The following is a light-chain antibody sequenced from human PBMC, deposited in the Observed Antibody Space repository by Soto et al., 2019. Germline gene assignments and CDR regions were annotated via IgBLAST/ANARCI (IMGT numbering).Light chain of an antibody. J-gene: IGKJ1*01. Sequence: EIVLTQSPGTLSLSPGERATLSCRASQSVSSSYLAWYQQKPGQAPRLLIYGASSRATGIPDRFSGSGSGTEFTLTISILEPEDFAVYYCQQYVSSLWTFGQGTKVEI. CDR3: QQYVSSLWT. CDR2: GAS. CDR1: QSVSSSY. V-gene: IGKV3-20*01.